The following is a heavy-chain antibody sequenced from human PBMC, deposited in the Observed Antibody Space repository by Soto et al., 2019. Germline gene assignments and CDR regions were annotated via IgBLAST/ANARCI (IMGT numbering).Heavy chain of an antibody. Sequence: EVQLLDSGGGLVQPGGSLRLSCAASGFTFSSYALNWVRQAPGKGLEWGSVISGSGGSTYYADSVKGRFTISRDNSKNTRYLQMNSLRAEDTAVYYCARRGPGTYFDYWGQGSLVTVSS. D-gene: IGHD6-13*01. J-gene: IGHJ4*02. CDR2: ISGSGGST. CDR3: ARRGPGTYFDY. CDR1: GFTFSSYA. V-gene: IGHV3-23*01.